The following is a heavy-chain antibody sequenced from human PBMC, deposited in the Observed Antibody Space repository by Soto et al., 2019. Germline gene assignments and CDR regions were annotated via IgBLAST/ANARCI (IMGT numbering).Heavy chain of an antibody. CDR2: IVVGSGNT. V-gene: IGHV1-58*01. J-gene: IGHJ6*02. D-gene: IGHD3-3*01. Sequence: SVKVSCKASGFTFTSSAVQWVRQARGQRLEWIGWIVVGSGNTNYAQKFQERVTMTTDTSTSTAYMELRSLRSDDTAVYYCARDSRGITIFGVVIGYGMDVWGQGTTVTVSS. CDR1: GFTFTSSA. CDR3: ARDSRGITIFGVVIGYGMDV.